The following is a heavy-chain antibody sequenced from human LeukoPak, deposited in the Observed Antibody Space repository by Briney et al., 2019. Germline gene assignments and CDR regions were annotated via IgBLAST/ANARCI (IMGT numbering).Heavy chain of an antibody. CDR3: ARRESGWYFDY. D-gene: IGHD6-19*01. Sequence: TGGSLRLSCAASGFTFSSYAMSWVRQAPGKGLEWVSAITVSGSSTYYADSVKGRFTISRDNSKNTLSLQMNSLRAEDTAVYYCARRESGWYFDYWGQGTLVTVSS. CDR2: ITVSGSST. J-gene: IGHJ4*02. V-gene: IGHV3-23*01. CDR1: GFTFSSYA.